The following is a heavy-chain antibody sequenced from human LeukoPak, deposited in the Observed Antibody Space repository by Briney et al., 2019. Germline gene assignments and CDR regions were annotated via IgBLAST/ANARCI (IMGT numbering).Heavy chain of an antibody. CDR1: GYTFTGYY. CDR2: INPNSGGT. V-gene: IGHV1-2*02. D-gene: IGHD2-15*01. CDR3: ARVWDCSGGSCHSGLDY. J-gene: IGHJ4*02. Sequence: GASVKVSCKASGYTFTGYYMHWVRQAPGQGLEWMGWINPNSGGTNYAQKFQGRVTMTRDTSISTAYMELSRLRSDDTAVYYCARVWDCSGGSCHSGLDYWGQGTLVTVSS.